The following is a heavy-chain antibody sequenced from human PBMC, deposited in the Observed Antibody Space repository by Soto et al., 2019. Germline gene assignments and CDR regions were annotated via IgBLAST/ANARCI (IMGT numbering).Heavy chain of an antibody. CDR1: GFTVSSNY. V-gene: IGHV3-66*01. D-gene: IGHD3-10*01. Sequence: EVQLVESGGGLVQPGGSLTLSCAASGFTVSSNYMSWVRQAPGKGLEWVSAIYSGGSTYYADSVKGRFTISRDNSKNTLYHQMNRLSAEDSAVYYCARCDGSGTYCFFFGYWGQGTLVTVSS. J-gene: IGHJ4*02. CDR3: ARCDGSGTYCFFFGY. CDR2: IYSGGST.